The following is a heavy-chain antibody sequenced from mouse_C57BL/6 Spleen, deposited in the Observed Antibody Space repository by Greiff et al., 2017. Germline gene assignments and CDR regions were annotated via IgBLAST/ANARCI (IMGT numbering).Heavy chain of an antibody. V-gene: IGHV1-85*01. CDR2: LYPRDGST. J-gene: IGHJ3*01. Sequence: VKLQESGPELVKPGASVKLSCKASGYTFTSYDINWVKQRPGQGLEWIGWLYPRDGSTKYNEKLKGKATLTVDTSSSTAYMELHSLTSEDSAVYFCARKKGTGFAYWGQGTLVTVSA. D-gene: IGHD3-3*01. CDR3: ARKKGTGFAY. CDR1: GYTFTSYD.